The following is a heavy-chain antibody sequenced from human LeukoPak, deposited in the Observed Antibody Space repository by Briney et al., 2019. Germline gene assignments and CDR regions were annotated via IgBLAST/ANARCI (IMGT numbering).Heavy chain of an antibody. CDR2: ISGSGSST. J-gene: IGHJ5*02. CDR1: GFTFSSYA. Sequence: GGSLRLSCAASGFTFSSYAMSWVRQAPGKGLEWVSGISGSGSSTYYAGSMKGRFTISRDNSKNTLYLQMYSLRAEDTAVYYCAKGHDDILTVRWFDPWGQGTLVTVSS. CDR3: AKGHDDILTVRWFDP. D-gene: IGHD3-9*01. V-gene: IGHV3-23*01.